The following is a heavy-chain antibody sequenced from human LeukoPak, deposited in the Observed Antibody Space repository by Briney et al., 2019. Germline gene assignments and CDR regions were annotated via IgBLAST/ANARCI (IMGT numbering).Heavy chain of an antibody. D-gene: IGHD6-19*01. CDR1: GFTVSSNY. J-gene: IGHJ4*02. Sequence: GGSLRLSCAASGFTVSSNYMSWVRQAPGKGLEWVSVIYSGGSTYYADSVKGRFTISRDNSKNTLYLQMNSLRAEDTAVYYCARVQWLTHFDYWGQGTLVTVSS. CDR3: ARVQWLTHFDY. CDR2: IYSGGST. V-gene: IGHV3-66*01.